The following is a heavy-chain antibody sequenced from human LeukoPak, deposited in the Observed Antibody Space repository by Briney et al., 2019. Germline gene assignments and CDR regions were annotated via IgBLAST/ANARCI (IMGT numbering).Heavy chain of an antibody. CDR1: GGSFSGYY. CDR3: ARGRGWELPHSRNWFDP. V-gene: IGHV4-34*01. CDR2: INHSGST. J-gene: IGHJ5*02. Sequence: PSETLSLTCAVYGGSFSGYYWSWLRQPPGKGLEWFGEINHSGSTNYNPSLKSRVTISVDTSKNQFSLKLSSVTAADTAVYYCARGRGWELPHSRNWFDPWGQGTLVTVSS. D-gene: IGHD1-26*01.